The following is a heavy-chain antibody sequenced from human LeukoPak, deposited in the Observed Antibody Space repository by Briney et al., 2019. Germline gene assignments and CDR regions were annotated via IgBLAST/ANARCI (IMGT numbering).Heavy chain of an antibody. CDR3: AKAFLSIQLWAMRESTSFDY. D-gene: IGHD5-18*01. Sequence: PGGSLRLSCAASGFTFSSYGMHWVRQAPGKGLEWVAFIRYDGSNKYYADSVKGRFTISRDNSKNTLYLQMNSLRAEDTAVYYCAKAFLSIQLWAMRESTSFDYWGQGTLVTVSS. CDR1: GFTFSSYG. J-gene: IGHJ4*02. V-gene: IGHV3-30*02. CDR2: IRYDGSNK.